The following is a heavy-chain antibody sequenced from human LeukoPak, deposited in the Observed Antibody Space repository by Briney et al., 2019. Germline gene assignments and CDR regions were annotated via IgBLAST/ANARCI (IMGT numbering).Heavy chain of an antibody. D-gene: IGHD6-6*01. CDR1: GFTFSSYS. CDR3: ARSSSSHIWSIAAAD. Sequence: PGGSLRLSCAASGFTFSSYSMNWVRQAPGKGLEWVSSISSSSSYIYYADSVKGRFTISRDNAKNSLYLQMNSLRAEDTAVYYCARSSSSHIWSIAAADWGQGTLVTVSS. J-gene: IGHJ4*02. CDR2: ISSSSSYI. V-gene: IGHV3-21*01.